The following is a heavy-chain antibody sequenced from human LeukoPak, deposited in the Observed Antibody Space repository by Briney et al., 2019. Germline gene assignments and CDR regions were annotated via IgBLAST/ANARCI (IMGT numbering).Heavy chain of an antibody. CDR1: GGSISSSNW. CDR2: IYHSGST. Sequence: PSETLSLTCAVSGGSISSSNWWSWIRQPPGKGLEWIGEIYHSGSTNYNPSLKSRVTISVDKSKTQFSLKLSSVTAADTAVYYCSRDYGSGNYDSNTYMDVWGKGTTVTVSS. J-gene: IGHJ6*03. D-gene: IGHD3-10*01. V-gene: IGHV4-4*02. CDR3: SRDYGSGNYDSNTYMDV.